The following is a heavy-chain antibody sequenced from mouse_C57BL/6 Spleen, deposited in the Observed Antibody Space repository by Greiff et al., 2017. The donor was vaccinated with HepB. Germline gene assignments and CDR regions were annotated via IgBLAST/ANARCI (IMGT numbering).Heavy chain of an antibody. CDR1: GYAFTNYL. D-gene: IGHD1-1*01. CDR3: ARGLITTVVADYFDY. V-gene: IGHV1-54*01. Sequence: QVQLQQSGAELVRPGTSVKVSCKASGYAFTNYLIEWVKQRPGQGLEWIGVINPGSGGTNYNEKFKGKATLTADKSSSTAYMQLSSLTSEDSAVYFCARGLITTVVADYFDYWGQGTTLTVSS. J-gene: IGHJ2*01. CDR2: INPGSGGT.